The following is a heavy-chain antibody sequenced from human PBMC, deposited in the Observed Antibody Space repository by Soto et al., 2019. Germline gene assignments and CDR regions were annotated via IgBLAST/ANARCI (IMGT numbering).Heavy chain of an antibody. CDR1: GFTFSSYG. D-gene: IGHD3-3*01. V-gene: IGHV3-30*18. Sequence: GGSLRLSCAASGFTFSSYGMHWVRQAPGKGLEWVAVISYDGSNKYYPDSVKGRFTISRDNSKNTLYLQMNSLRAEDTAVYYCAKEVTIFGVVIINYFDYWGQGTLVTVSS. J-gene: IGHJ4*02. CDR3: AKEVTIFGVVIINYFDY. CDR2: ISYDGSNK.